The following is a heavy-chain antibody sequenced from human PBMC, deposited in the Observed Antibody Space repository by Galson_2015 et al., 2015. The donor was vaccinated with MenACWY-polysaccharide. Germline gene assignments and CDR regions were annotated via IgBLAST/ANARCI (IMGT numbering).Heavy chain of an antibody. Sequence: SLRLSCAASGFTFSNYWMSWVRQAPGKGLEWVANIKQDGSEKYYVDSVKGRFTISRDNAKNPLYLRMNSLRAEDTAMYYCASQTWTGYFDYWGQGILVTVSS. V-gene: IGHV3-7*03. CDR1: GFTFSNYW. J-gene: IGHJ4*02. CDR3: ASQTWTGYFDY. CDR2: IKQDGSEK. D-gene: IGHD3-10*01.